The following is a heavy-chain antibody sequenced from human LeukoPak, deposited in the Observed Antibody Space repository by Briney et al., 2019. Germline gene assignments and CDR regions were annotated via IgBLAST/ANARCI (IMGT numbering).Heavy chain of an antibody. D-gene: IGHD3-10*01. Sequence: GGSLRLSCAVSGFTFSSYAMSWVRQGPGKGLEWVSSISGSGGSTYHADSVKGRLTISRDNSKNTLYLQMNSLRAEDTAVYYCAKTNTGNIVVRGFDIWGQGTMVTVSS. CDR3: AKTNTGNIVVRGFDI. CDR1: GFTFSSYA. V-gene: IGHV3-23*01. J-gene: IGHJ3*02. CDR2: ISGSGGST.